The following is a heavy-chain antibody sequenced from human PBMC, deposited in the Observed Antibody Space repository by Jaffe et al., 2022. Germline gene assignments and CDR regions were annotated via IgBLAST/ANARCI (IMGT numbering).Heavy chain of an antibody. CDR1: GFTFDDYA. CDR2: ISWNSGSI. D-gene: IGHD2-21*01. V-gene: IGHV3-9*01. CDR3: AKDMEAYCGGDCHYWYFDL. Sequence: EVQLVESGGGLVQPGRSLRLSCAASGFTFDDYAMHWVRQAPGKGLEWVSGISWNSGSIGYADSVKGRFTISRDNAKNSLYLQMNSLRAEDTALYYCAKDMEAYCGGDCHYWYFDLWGRGTLVTVSS. J-gene: IGHJ2*01.